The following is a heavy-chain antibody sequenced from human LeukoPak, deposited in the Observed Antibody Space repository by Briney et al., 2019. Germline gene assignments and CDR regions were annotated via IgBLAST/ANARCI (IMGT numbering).Heavy chain of an antibody. D-gene: IGHD3-22*01. J-gene: IGHJ4*02. CDR2: ISSSGGTR. V-gene: IGHV3-23*01. CDR1: GFTFSSYA. Sequence: GGSLRLSCAASGFTFSSYAMSWVRQAPGKGLEWVSSISSSGGTRYYADSVKGRFTISRDNSENTLYLQMNSLRAEDTAVYYCIPSSGYYLFGDHWGQGTLVTVSS. CDR3: IPSSGYYLFGDH.